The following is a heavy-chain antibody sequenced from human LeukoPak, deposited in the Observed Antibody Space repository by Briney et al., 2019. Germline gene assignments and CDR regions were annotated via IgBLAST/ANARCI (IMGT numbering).Heavy chain of an antibody. Sequence: GGSLRLSCAGSGFTFSSCAMSWVRQAPGKGLEWVSGVSVSGESTRYADSVKGRFTISRDNSQNTLYLQMNSLRADDTAVYYCAKDRRYSSGWYAFDIWGQGTMVTVSS. D-gene: IGHD6-19*01. J-gene: IGHJ3*02. V-gene: IGHV3-23*01. CDR1: GFTFSSCA. CDR3: AKDRRYSSGWYAFDI. CDR2: VSVSGEST.